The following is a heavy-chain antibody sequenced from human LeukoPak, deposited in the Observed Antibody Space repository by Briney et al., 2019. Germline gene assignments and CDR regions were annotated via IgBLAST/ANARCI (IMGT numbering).Heavy chain of an antibody. J-gene: IGHJ4*02. D-gene: IGHD1-14*01. Sequence: PSETLSLTCTVSGGSISSGSSYWSWIRQPAGKGLEWIGRIYTSGSTNYNPSLKSRVTISVDTSKNQFSLKLSSVTAADTAVYYCAREPGLSPFDYWGQGTLVTVSS. CDR2: IYTSGST. CDR3: AREPGLSPFDY. CDR1: GGSISSGSSY. V-gene: IGHV4-61*02.